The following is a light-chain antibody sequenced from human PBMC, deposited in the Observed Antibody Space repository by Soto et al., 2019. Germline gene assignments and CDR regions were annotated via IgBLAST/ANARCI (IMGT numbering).Light chain of an antibody. CDR2: EVT. CDR1: SSDVGAYKY. CDR3: SSYTIRSTWV. V-gene: IGLV2-14*01. J-gene: IGLJ3*02. Sequence: QSVLTQPASVSGSPGQSITISCTGTSSDVGAYKYVSWYQQHPGKAPKLMIYEVTNRPSGVSDRFSGSKSGNTASLTISGLQPEDEADYYCSSYTIRSTWVFGGGTKLTVL.